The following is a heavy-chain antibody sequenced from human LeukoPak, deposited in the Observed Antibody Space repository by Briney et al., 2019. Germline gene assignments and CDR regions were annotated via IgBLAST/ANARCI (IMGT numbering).Heavy chain of an antibody. Sequence: SGGSLRLSCAASGFAFDDYVMHWVRQVPGKGLEWVSLISWDGGTTNYADSVKGRFTISRDNSKNSLYFLMNDLTAEDTAFYYCARGGYGGVFDYWGQGTLVTVSS. J-gene: IGHJ4*02. D-gene: IGHD4-23*01. CDR3: ARGGYGGVFDY. CDR2: ISWDGGTT. V-gene: IGHV3-43D*04. CDR1: GFAFDDYV.